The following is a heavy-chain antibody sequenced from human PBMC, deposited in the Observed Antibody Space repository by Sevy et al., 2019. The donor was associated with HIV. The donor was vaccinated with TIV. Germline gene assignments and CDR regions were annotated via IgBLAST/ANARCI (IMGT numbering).Heavy chain of an antibody. Sequence: GGSLRLSCAASGFTFSIYTMSWVRQAPGKGLEWVSTFCFGGSKIYYADSVKGRFTISRDNSRNTVYLQMNSLRADHTAVYYCAREGCTQPHDYWGQGTLVTVSS. D-gene: IGHD2-8*01. CDR3: AREGCTQPHDY. V-gene: IGHV3-23*01. J-gene: IGHJ4*02. CDR1: GFTFSIYT. CDR2: FCFGGSKI.